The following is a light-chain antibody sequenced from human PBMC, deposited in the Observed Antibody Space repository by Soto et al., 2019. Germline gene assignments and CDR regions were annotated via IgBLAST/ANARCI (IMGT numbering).Light chain of an antibody. CDR3: QSYDSSLSAHVV. J-gene: IGLJ2*01. CDR1: SSNIGAGYD. Sequence: QSVLTQPPSVSGAPGQRVTISCTGSSSNIGAGYDVHWYQQVPGTAPKLLISGNTNRPSGVPDRFSGSKSGTSASLAITGLQAEDEADYYCQSYDSSLSAHVVFGGGTKLTVL. V-gene: IGLV1-40*01. CDR2: GNT.